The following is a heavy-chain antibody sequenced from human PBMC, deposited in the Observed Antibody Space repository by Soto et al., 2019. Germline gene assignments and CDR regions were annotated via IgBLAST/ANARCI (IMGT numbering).Heavy chain of an antibody. J-gene: IGHJ1*01. Sequence: SDSLSRTSNSSGSAISDYYWSRLRQPPGKGLEWIASVYYSESTNYNPSLKSRVTISVDTSKTQFSLKLSSVTAADTAVYYCARFDYYDSSGYLDFGPKWGQG. CDR1: GSAISDYY. D-gene: IGHD3-22*01. CDR2: VYYSEST. CDR3: ARFDYYDSSGYLDFGPK. V-gene: IGHV4-59*07.